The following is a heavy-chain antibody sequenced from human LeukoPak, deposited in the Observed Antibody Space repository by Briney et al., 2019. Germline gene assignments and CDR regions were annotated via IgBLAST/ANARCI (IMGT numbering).Heavy chain of an antibody. CDR1: GGSISSYY. V-gene: IGHV4-59*12. J-gene: IGHJ4*02. CDR3: ARGPDIVVVPAAPSRDY. D-gene: IGHD2-2*01. CDR2: IYYNGNT. Sequence: SETLSLTCTVSGGSISSYYWSWIRQPPGKGLEWIGYIYYNGNTNYNPSLKSRVTISIDTSKNQFSLKLSSVTAADTAVYYCARGPDIVVVPAAPSRDYWGQGTLVTVSS.